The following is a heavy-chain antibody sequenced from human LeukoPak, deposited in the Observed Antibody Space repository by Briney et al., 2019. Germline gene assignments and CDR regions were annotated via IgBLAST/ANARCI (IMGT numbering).Heavy chain of an antibody. D-gene: IGHD6-19*01. J-gene: IGHJ4*02. CDR2: INSSGGST. CDR3: SRGQQWVDY. CDR1: GYTFTSYD. V-gene: IGHV1-46*01. Sequence: ASVKVSCKTSGYTFTSYDIHWVRQAPGQGLEWMGLINSSGGSTAYSQRFQGRVTMTRDTSTSTVYMELSSLRSEATAVYYCSRGQQWVDYWGQGTLVTVSS.